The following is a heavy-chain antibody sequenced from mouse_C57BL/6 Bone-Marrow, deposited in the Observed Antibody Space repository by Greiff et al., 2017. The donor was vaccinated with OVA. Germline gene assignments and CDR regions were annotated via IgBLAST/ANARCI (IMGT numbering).Heavy chain of an antibody. Sequence: ESGPGLVKPSQSLSLTCSVTGYSIASGYYWNWIRQFPGNKLEWMGYISYDGSNNYNPSLKNRISITRDTSKNQFFLKLNSVTTEDTATYYCARDPSFYDGYYYFDYWGQGTTLTVSS. V-gene: IGHV3-6*01. J-gene: IGHJ2*01. CDR3: ARDPSFYDGYYYFDY. CDR1: GYSIASGYY. D-gene: IGHD2-3*01. CDR2: ISYDGSN.